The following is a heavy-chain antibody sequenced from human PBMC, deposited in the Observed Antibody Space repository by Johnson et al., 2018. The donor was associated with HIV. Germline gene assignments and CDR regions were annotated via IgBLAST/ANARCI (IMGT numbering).Heavy chain of an antibody. Sequence: VQLVESGGGVVQPGRSLRLSCVASGFTFSDYAVHWVRQAPGKGLEWVAVISYDGSNKYYVDSVKGRFTISRDSSKNTLYLQMNSLRAEDTAVYYCGRDINYSNYVTDAFDIWGQGTVVTVSS. CDR3: GRDINYSNYVTDAFDI. CDR1: GFTFSDYA. CDR2: ISYDGSNK. V-gene: IGHV3-30*04. J-gene: IGHJ3*02. D-gene: IGHD4-11*01.